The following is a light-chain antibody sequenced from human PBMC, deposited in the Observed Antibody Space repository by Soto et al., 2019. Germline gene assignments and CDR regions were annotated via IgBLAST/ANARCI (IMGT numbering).Light chain of an antibody. CDR2: DAS. CDR3: QQRRNWPGT. CDR1: QSVSSY. V-gene: IGKV3-11*01. Sequence: IVLTQSPATLSLSPGERATLSCRASQSVSSYLAWYQQKPGQAPRLLIYDASNRATGIPARFSGSGSGTDFTLTISRLEPEDFAVYYCQQRRNWPGTFGQGTKLEI. J-gene: IGKJ2*01.